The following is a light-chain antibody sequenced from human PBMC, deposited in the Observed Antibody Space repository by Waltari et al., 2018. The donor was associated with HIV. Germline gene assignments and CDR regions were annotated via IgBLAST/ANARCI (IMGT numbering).Light chain of an antibody. CDR1: QSVSSN. Sequence: EIVMTQSPATLSLSPGETATLPCRASQSVSSNLAWYQQKPGLAPRLLIYGASTRATGIPARFSGSGSGTDFTLTISSLQSEDFAVYYCQQYNNWPPWTFGQGTKVEIK. CDR2: GAS. J-gene: IGKJ1*01. CDR3: QQYNNWPPWT. V-gene: IGKV3-15*01.